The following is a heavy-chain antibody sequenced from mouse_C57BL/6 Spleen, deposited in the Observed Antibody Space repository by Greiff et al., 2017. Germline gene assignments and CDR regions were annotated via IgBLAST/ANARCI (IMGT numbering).Heavy chain of an antibody. V-gene: IGHV1-63*01. J-gene: IGHJ3*01. CDR1: GYTLTNYW. CDR3: ARWSAAQAIFAY. CDR2: IYPGGGYT. D-gene: IGHD3-2*02. Sequence: QVQLQQSGAELVRPGTSVKLSCKASGYTLTNYWIGWAKQRPGHGLEWLGDIYPGGGYTNYNEKFKGKARLTADKSSSTAYMQFSGLTAGDSAIYYCARWSAAQAIFAYWGQGTLVTVSA.